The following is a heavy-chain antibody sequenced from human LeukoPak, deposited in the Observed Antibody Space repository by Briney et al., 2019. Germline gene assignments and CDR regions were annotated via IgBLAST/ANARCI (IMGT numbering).Heavy chain of an antibody. CDR2: IKQDGSEK. Sequence: GGSLRLSCAASGFSFSSYWMSWVRQAPGKGLEWVANIKQDGSEKYYVDSVKGRFTISRDNAKNSLYLQMNSLRAEDTALYYCARGGYSGSYMDYWGQGTLVTVSS. CDR1: GFSFSSYW. V-gene: IGHV3-7*03. D-gene: IGHD1-26*01. CDR3: ARGGYSGSYMDY. J-gene: IGHJ4*02.